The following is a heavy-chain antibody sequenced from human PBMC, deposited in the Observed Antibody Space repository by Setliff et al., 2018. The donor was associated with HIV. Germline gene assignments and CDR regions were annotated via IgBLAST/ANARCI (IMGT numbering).Heavy chain of an antibody. J-gene: IGHJ4*02. Sequence: GASAKVSCRASGYTFTRNQIHWVRQAPGQGLEWMGIINPSGGSAAYAEKFRGRVTMTSDTSTNTVYMELRSLRSEETAVFYCARDGGDGSGYYYADYWGQGTLGTVSS. D-gene: IGHD3-22*01. CDR2: INPSGGSA. V-gene: IGHV1-46*01. CDR3: ARDGGDGSGYYYADY. CDR1: GYTFTRNQ.